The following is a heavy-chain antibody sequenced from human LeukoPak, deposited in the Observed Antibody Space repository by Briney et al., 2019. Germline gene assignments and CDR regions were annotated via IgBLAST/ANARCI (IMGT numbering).Heavy chain of an antibody. V-gene: IGHV4-39*01. Sequence: PSETLSLTCTVSGASIYRSSYYWAWIRQSPGEGLEWIGSIYYSGSTYYNPSLKSRVFLSVDVSKNQISLRLSSVTAADTAVYFCVRQDGYFDYWGQGTLVTVSS. D-gene: IGHD2-2*03. CDR2: IYYSGST. J-gene: IGHJ4*02. CDR3: VRQDGYFDY. CDR1: GASIYRSSYY.